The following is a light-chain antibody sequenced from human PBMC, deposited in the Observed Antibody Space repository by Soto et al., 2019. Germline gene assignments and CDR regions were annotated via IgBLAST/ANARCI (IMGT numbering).Light chain of an antibody. V-gene: IGLV1-47*01. J-gene: IGLJ2*01. Sequence: QAVVTQPPSASETPGQRVTLSCSGSSSTIGSNYVYWYHQLTGTAPQLLIYRNDQRPSGVPDRFSGSKSGTSASLAISGLRSEDDADDYCAALDDILSVVAFGGGTQLTVL. CDR3: AALDDILSVVA. CDR1: SSTIGSNY. CDR2: RND.